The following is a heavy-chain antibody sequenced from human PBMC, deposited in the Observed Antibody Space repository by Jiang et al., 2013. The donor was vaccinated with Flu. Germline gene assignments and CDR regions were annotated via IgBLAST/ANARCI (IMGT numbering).Heavy chain of an antibody. D-gene: IGHD6-13*01. CDR3: ARERQQVFNAVPDY. CDR1: GGTFSSYT. J-gene: IGHJ4*03. Sequence: GAEVKKPGSSVKVSCKASGGTFSSYTISWVRQAPGQGLEWMGRIIPILGIANYAQKFQGRVTITADKSTSTAYMELSSLRSGDTAMYFCARERQQVFNAVPDYWGQGTTVTVSS. V-gene: IGHV1-69*04. CDR2: IIPILGIA.